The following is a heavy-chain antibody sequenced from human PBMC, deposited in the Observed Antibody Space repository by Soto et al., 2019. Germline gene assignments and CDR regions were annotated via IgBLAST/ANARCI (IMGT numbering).Heavy chain of an antibody. J-gene: IGHJ4*02. CDR1: GYTFNRFY. Sequence: QVQLVQSGAEVRKPGASVRLSCKASGYTFNRFYLHWVRQAPGQGLEWMGIINTRGGTTAYAQNFRGRLKVTRDTSKSTLYRALSTLTSEARAVYYCARGPDDSDVPRWDYWGQGTRVTVPP. V-gene: IGHV1-46*02. CDR2: INTRGGTT. D-gene: IGHD4-17*01. CDR3: ARGPDDSDVPRWDY.